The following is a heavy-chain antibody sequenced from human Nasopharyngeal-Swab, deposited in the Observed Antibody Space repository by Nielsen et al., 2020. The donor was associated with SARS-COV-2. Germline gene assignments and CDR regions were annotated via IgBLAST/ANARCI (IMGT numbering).Heavy chain of an antibody. Sequence: SETLSLTCTVSGGSISSGSYYWSWIRQPAGKGLEWIGRIYTSGSTNYNPSLKSRVTISVDTSKNQFSLKLSSVTAADTAVYYCARETYYYGSGSYRAFDYWGQGTQVTVSS. V-gene: IGHV4-61*02. CDR2: IYTSGST. CDR3: ARETYYYGSGSYRAFDY. J-gene: IGHJ4*02. CDR1: GGSISSGSYY. D-gene: IGHD3-10*01.